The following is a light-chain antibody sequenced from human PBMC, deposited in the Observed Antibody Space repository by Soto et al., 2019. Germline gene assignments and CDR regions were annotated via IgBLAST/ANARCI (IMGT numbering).Light chain of an antibody. Sequence: QSALTQPASVSGSPGQSITISCTGTSSDVGGYNYVSWYQQHPGKAPKLMIYEVSNRPSGVSNRFSGSKSGNTASLTISGLPGGDEADYYCRSYKSSNPLVVFGGGTKVTVL. J-gene: IGLJ2*01. V-gene: IGLV2-14*01. CDR1: SSDVGGYNY. CDR2: EVS. CDR3: RSYKSSNPLVV.